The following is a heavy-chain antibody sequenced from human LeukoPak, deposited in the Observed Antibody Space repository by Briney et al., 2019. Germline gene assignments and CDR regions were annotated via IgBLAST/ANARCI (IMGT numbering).Heavy chain of an antibody. CDR3: ARQVRAAVGTATFDI. V-gene: IGHV4-39*01. CDR2: IYYSGST. CDR1: GGSISSSSYF. J-gene: IGHJ3*02. Sequence: SETLSLTCSVSGGSISSSSYFWVWIRQPPGKGLEWIASIYYSGSTYYNASLKSRVTMSVDTSKNQFSLKLSSVTAADTAVYYCARQVRAAVGTATFDIWGQGTMVTVSS. D-gene: IGHD6-13*01.